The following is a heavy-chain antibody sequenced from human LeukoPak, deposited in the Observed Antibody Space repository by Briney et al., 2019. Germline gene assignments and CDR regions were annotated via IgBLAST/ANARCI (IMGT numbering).Heavy chain of an antibody. D-gene: IGHD1-7*01. CDR1: GFTFSSYS. V-gene: IGHV3-21*01. CDR2: ISSSSSYT. Sequence: PGGSLRLSCAASGFTFSSYSMNWVRQAPGKGLEWVSSISSSSSYTYYADSVKGRFTISRDNAKNSLYLQMNSLRAEDTAVYYCARDGTNDYWGQGTLVTVSS. CDR3: ARDGTNDY. J-gene: IGHJ4*02.